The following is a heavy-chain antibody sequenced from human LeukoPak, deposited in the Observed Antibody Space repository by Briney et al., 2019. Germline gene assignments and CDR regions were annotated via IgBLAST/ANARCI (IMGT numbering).Heavy chain of an antibody. CDR1: VFTFSIYA. J-gene: IGHJ4*02. CDR3: AKVPGENSRGMWSGNREKVTTHNYFDY. Sequence: GGSLRLSCAESVFTFSIYAICCGRQAPGKGLEWVSGISGSGGSTYYADSVKGRFTISRDNSKNTLYLQMNRLRAEDTAVYYCAKVPGENSRGMWSGNREKVTTHNYFDYWGQGTLVTVSS. CDR2: ISGSGGST. V-gene: IGHV3-23*01. D-gene: IGHD3-3*01.